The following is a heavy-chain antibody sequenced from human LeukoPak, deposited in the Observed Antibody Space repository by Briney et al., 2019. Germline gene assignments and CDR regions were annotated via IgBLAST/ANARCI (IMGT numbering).Heavy chain of an antibody. CDR3: ARRVIAALGFQH. D-gene: IGHD2-21*01. J-gene: IGHJ1*01. CDR2: IHYSGTT. CDR1: GGSISSSISTNY. Sequence: SETLSLTCTVSGGSISSSISTNYWNWVRQPPGTGLEWIGSIHYSGTTYYNPSLESRATISVDTSKNQFSLKLSSVTAADTAVYYCARRVIAALGFQHWGQGTLVTVSS. V-gene: IGHV4-39*01.